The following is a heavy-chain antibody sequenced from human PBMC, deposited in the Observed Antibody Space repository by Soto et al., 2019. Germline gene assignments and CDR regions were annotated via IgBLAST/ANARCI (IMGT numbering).Heavy chain of an antibody. V-gene: IGHV1-69*06. Sequence: QVQLVQSGAEVQKPGSSVKVSCKASGRTFNSYAVTWVRQAPGQGLEWMGGIIPIFDTADYAQKFQGRVTITADKSTSTAYMELSSLRSEDTAVYYCARFSVGYSYFDYWGQGTLVTVSS. D-gene: IGHD4-4*01. J-gene: IGHJ4*02. CDR2: IIPIFDTA. CDR1: GRTFNSYA. CDR3: ARFSVGYSYFDY.